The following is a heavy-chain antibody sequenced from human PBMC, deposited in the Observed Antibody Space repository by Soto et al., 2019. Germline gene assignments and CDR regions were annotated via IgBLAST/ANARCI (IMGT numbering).Heavy chain of an antibody. CDR2: ISSNGGST. J-gene: IGHJ4*02. CDR1: GFTFSSYA. CDR3: VKDGGYSSGWYEIDY. D-gene: IGHD6-19*01. Sequence: GGSLRLSCSASGFTFSSYAMHWVRQAPGKGLEYVSAISSNGGSTYYADSVKGRFTISRDNSKNTLYLQMDSLRAEDTAVYYCVKDGGYSSGWYEIDYWGQGTLVTVSS. V-gene: IGHV3-64D*08.